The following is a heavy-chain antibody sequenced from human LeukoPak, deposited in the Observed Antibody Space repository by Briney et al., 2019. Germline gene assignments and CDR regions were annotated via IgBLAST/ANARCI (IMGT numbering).Heavy chain of an antibody. Sequence: GGSLRLSCTASIFPFSAYAMNWVRQAPGKGLEWISYISNSGSTIYYADSVKGRFTISRDNSKNTLYLQMNSLRAEDTAVYYCAKGGSITLIVVITHFDYWGQGTLVTVSS. D-gene: IGHD3-22*01. V-gene: IGHV3-23*01. CDR3: AKGGSITLIVVITHFDY. CDR2: ISNSGSTI. J-gene: IGHJ4*02. CDR1: IFPFSAYA.